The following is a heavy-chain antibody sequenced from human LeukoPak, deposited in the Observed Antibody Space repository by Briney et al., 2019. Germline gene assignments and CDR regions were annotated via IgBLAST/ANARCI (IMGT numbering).Heavy chain of an antibody. D-gene: IGHD6-19*01. CDR2: IYYSGST. J-gene: IGHJ4*02. CDR1: GGSVSSGSYY. CDR3: ARGSGYSSGPIVY. Sequence: SETLSLTCTVSGGSVSSGSYYRSWIRQPPGKGLEWIGYIYYSGSTNYNPSLKSRVTISVDTSKNRFSLKLSSVTAADTAVYYRARGSGYSSGPIVYWGQGTLVTVSS. V-gene: IGHV4-61*01.